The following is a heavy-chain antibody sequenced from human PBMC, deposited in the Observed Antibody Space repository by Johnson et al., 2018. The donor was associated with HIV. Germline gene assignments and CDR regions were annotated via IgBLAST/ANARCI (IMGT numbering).Heavy chain of an antibody. V-gene: IGHV3-30-3*02. CDR3: AKPREVVEWLGAFDI. D-gene: IGHD3-3*01. J-gene: IGHJ3*02. Sequence: QVQLVESGGGVVQPGRSLRLSCAASGFTFSSYAMHWVRQAPGKGLEWVAVISYDGSNKYYADSVKGRFTISRDNSKNTLYLQMNSRRAEDTAVYYWAKPREVVEWLGAFDIWGQWTMVTVSS. CDR1: GFTFSSYA. CDR2: ISYDGSNK.